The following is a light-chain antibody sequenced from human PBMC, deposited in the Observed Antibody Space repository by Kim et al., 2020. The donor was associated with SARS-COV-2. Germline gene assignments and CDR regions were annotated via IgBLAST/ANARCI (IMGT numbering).Light chain of an antibody. J-gene: IGKJ1*01. V-gene: IGKV1-27*01. CDR3: QKYNRAPWT. Sequence: DIQMAQSPSSLSASVGDRVTITCRASQGISNSLAWYRQKPGKVPMLLIYGASTLQSGVPSRFSGSGSGTDFTLTISSLQPEDAATYYCQKYNRAPWTFGQETKVDIK. CDR1: QGISNS. CDR2: GAS.